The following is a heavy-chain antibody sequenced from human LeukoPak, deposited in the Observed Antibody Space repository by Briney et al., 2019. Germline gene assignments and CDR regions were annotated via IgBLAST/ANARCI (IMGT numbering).Heavy chain of an antibody. CDR2: ISGSGGST. V-gene: IGHV3-23*01. D-gene: IGHD6-25*01. CDR1: GFTFSIYG. Sequence: GGSLRLSCAASGFTFSIYGMSWVRQAPGKGLEWVSTISGSGGSTYYADSVKGRFTISRDNAKNTLYLQMNSLTAEDTAVYYCARGPPWYFDLWGRGTLVTVSS. CDR3: ARGPPWYFDL. J-gene: IGHJ2*01.